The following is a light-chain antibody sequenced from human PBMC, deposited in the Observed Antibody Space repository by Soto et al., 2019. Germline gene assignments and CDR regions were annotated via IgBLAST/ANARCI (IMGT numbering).Light chain of an antibody. J-gene: IGKJ1*01. CDR1: QSVSSTY. CDR2: GAS. Sequence: VLTQSPGTLALAPGESATLSCRASQSVSSTYLAWYQQKPGQAPRLLIYGASSRATGIPDRLSGSGSGTDFTLTISRMEPEDFAVYYCQQYGSSGTFGQGTKVDIK. V-gene: IGKV3-20*01. CDR3: QQYGSSGT.